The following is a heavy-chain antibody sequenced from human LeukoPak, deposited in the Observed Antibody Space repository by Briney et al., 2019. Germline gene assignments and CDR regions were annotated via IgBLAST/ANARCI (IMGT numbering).Heavy chain of an antibody. D-gene: IGHD6-13*01. CDR2: INPNSGGT. CDR3: AREGSSWCDF. J-gene: IGHJ4*02. CDR1: GYTFTGYY. V-gene: IGHV1-2*02. Sequence: ASVKVSCKASGYTFTGYYMHWVRQAPGQGLEWMGWINPNSGGTNYAQKFQGRVTMTRDASISTAYMELRRLKSDDTAVYYCAREGSSWCDFWGQGALVTVSS.